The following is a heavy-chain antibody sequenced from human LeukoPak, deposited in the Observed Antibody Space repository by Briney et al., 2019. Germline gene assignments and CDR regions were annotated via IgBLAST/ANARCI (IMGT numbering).Heavy chain of an antibody. CDR3: AREGYDFWSAYYYGMDV. CDR2: IYYGGST. Sequence: SETLSLTCTVSGGSISSYYWSWIRQPPGKGLEWIGYIYYGGSTNYNPSLKSRVTISVDTSKNQFSLKLSSVTAADTAVYYCAREGYDFWSAYYYGMDVWGQGTTVTVPS. CDR1: GGSISSYY. V-gene: IGHV4-59*12. J-gene: IGHJ6*02. D-gene: IGHD3-3*01.